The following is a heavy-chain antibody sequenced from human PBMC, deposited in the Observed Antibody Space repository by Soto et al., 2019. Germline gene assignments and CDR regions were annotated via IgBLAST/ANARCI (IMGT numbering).Heavy chain of an antibody. Sequence: QVQLVQSGAEVKKPGASVKVSCKASGYTFTSYGISWVRQAPGQGLEWMGWISAYNGNTNYAQKLQGRVPMTTDTSRSTAYMELRSLRSDDAAVYYCARFMTYYYDSSGYYASDWGQGTLVTVSS. J-gene: IGHJ4*02. CDR2: ISAYNGNT. CDR3: ARFMTYYYDSSGYYASD. CDR1: GYTFTSYG. D-gene: IGHD3-22*01. V-gene: IGHV1-18*01.